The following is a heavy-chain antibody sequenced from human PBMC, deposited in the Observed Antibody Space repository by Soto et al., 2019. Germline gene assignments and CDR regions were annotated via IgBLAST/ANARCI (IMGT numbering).Heavy chain of an antibody. V-gene: IGHV3-23*01. J-gene: IGHJ3*01. CDR2: ISDAAGSA. CDR1: GFTFSSYA. D-gene: IGHD4-17*01. CDR3: ARPYGGKIGDAPDL. Sequence: GGSLRLSCVASGFTFSSYAMSWVRQVPGKGLEWVSTISDAAGSAYYVDSVKGRFTTSRDNSKKTLYLQMNSLRAEDSAVYYCARPYGGKIGDAPDLWGPGTMVTVSS.